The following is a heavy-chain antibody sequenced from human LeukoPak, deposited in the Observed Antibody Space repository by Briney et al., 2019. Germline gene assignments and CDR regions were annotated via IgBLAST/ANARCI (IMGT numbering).Heavy chain of an antibody. V-gene: IGHV1-69*06. D-gene: IGHD2-21*02. CDR3: ARLHIVVVTATTDAFDI. CDR1: GYTFTSYG. J-gene: IGHJ3*02. Sequence: GASVKVSCKASGYTFTSYGISWVRQAPGQGLEWMGGIIPIFGTANYAQKFQGRVTITADKSTSTAYMELSSLRSEDTAVYYCARLHIVVVTATTDAFDIWGQGTMVTVSS. CDR2: IIPIFGTA.